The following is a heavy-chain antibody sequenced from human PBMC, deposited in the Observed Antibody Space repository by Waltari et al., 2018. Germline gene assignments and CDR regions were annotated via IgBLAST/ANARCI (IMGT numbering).Heavy chain of an antibody. Sequence: QVQLVQSGAEVKKPGSSVKVSCKASGGTFSSYAISWVRQAPGQGLEWMGGIIPSLGIANYARKFQGRVTITADKSTSTAYMELSSLRSEDTAVYYCARDRGSSSAYYYYYYMDVWGKGTTVTVSS. J-gene: IGHJ6*03. D-gene: IGHD6-6*01. V-gene: IGHV1-69*10. CDR1: GGTFSSYA. CDR3: ARDRGSSSAYYYYYYMDV. CDR2: IIPSLGIA.